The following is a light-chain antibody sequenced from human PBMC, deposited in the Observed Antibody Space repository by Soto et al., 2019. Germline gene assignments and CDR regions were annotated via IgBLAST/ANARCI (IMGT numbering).Light chain of an antibody. Sequence: QSALTQPRSVSGSPGQSVTISCTGTSSDVGDYDYVSWYQQHPGKTPKLMIYDVSKRPSGVPDRFSGSKSGNTASLTISGLQAEDDADYYCCSYAGTYPHVVFGGGTKVTVL. J-gene: IGLJ2*01. CDR1: SSDVGDYDY. V-gene: IGLV2-11*01. CDR2: DVS. CDR3: CSYAGTYPHVV.